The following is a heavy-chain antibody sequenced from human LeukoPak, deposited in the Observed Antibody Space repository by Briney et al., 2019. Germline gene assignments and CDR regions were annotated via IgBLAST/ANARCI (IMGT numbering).Heavy chain of an antibody. CDR2: ISYDGNNK. V-gene: IGHV3-30-3*01. D-gene: IGHD2-2*01. CDR1: GFTFSSYA. J-gene: IGHJ4*02. CDR3: ARGPDVVVPAAPFDY. Sequence: GGSLRLSCAASGFTFSSYAMHWVRQAPGKGLEWVAVISYDGNNKYYADSVKGRFTISRDNSKNTLYLQMNSLRAEDTAVYYCARGPDVVVPAAPFDYWGQGTLVTVSS.